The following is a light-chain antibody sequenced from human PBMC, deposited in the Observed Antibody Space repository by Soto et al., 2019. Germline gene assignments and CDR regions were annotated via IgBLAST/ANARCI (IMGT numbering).Light chain of an antibody. J-gene: IGLJ3*02. CDR2: VNT. Sequence: QSVLTQPPSVSGAPGQRVTISCTGSSSNIGAGYDVHWYQQLPGTAPKLLIYVNTNRHSGVPDRFSASKSGTSASLAITGLQAEDEGHYYCQSYDNSFSGRGVFGGGTKLTVL. CDR3: QSYDNSFSGRGV. CDR1: SSNIGAGYD. V-gene: IGLV1-40*01.